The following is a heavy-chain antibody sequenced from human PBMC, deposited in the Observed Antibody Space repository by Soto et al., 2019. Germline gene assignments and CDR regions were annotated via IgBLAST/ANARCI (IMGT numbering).Heavy chain of an antibody. CDR2: INPSDGST. Sequence: QVQLVQSGAEVKKPGASVKVSCKASGYTLTSHYMHWVRQAPGQGHEWMGIINPSDGSTRYEQKLQGRGTITIDTATTTVYMELSSLRSDDAAAYYCASSYVQSGPIDFWGQGTLVTVSS. J-gene: IGHJ4*02. D-gene: IGHD3-10*02. V-gene: IGHV1-46*04. CDR1: GYTLTSHY. CDR3: ASSYVQSGPIDF.